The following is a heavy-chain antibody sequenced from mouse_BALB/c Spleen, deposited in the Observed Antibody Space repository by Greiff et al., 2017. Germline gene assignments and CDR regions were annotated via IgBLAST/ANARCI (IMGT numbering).Heavy chain of an antibody. D-gene: IGHD2-4*01. Sequence: EVQLQQSGPELVKPGASVKVSCKASGYAFTSYNMYWVKQSHGKSLEWIGYIDPYNGGTSYNQKFKGKATLTVDKSSSTAYMHLNSLTSEDSAVYYCARRGDIYYDYDGAMDYWGQGTSVTVSS. J-gene: IGHJ4*01. CDR1: GYAFTSYN. CDR2: IDPYNGGT. CDR3: ARRGDIYYDYDGAMDY. V-gene: IGHV1S135*01.